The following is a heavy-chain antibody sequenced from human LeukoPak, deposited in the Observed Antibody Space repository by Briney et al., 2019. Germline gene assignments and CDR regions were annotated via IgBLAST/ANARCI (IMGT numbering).Heavy chain of an antibody. Sequence: SETLSPTCAVYVGSLSGYYWSWIRQPPGKGLEWIGEINHSGSTNYNPSLKSRVIISVDTSKNQFSLKLSSVTAADTAVYYCARGGYSGYPLWGQGTLVTVSS. V-gene: IGHV4-34*01. D-gene: IGHD5-12*01. CDR1: VGSLSGYY. J-gene: IGHJ4*02. CDR2: INHSGST. CDR3: ARGGYSGYPL.